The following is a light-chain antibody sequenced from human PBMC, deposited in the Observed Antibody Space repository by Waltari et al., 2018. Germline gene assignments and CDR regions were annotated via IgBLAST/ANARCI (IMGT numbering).Light chain of an antibody. V-gene: IGKV1-39*01. CDR2: GAS. J-gene: IGKJ2*01. CDR1: QNIRTY. Sequence: DIQMTQSPSSLSASIGDTITVTCRASQNIRTYLNWYQQKPAKAPKLLIFGASTLPRGVPSRFSGSGSGTDFTLTINSLQPEDIATYYCQQSYRTPYTFGLGTKLQI. CDR3: QQSYRTPYT.